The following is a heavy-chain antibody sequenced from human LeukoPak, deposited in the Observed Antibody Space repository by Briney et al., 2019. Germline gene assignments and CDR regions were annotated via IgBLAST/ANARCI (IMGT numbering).Heavy chain of an antibody. CDR3: ARAPAEIGGYYPEYFRH. V-gene: IGHV3-74*01. J-gene: IGHJ1*01. CDR2: IKSDGST. D-gene: IGHD3-22*01. Sequence: GGSLRLSCAASGFTFSRYWMHWVRQAPGKGLVWVSRIKSDGSTNYADSVKGRFTMSRDNAENTVSLQMNSLRAEDTGVYYCARAPAEIGGYYPEYFRHWGQGTLVTVSS. CDR1: GFTFSRYW.